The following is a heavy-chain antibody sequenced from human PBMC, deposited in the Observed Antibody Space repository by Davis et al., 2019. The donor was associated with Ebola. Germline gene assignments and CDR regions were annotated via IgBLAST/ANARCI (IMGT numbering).Heavy chain of an antibody. CDR1: GGTFSSYA. J-gene: IGHJ6*02. CDR2: IIPIFGTA. D-gene: IGHD4-17*01. CDR3: ARDRYGDYYYYGMDV. Sequence: AASVKVSCKASGGTFSSYAISWVRQAPGQGLEWMGGIIPIFGTANYAQKFQGRVTITADKSTSTAYMELSSLRSEDTAAYYCARDRYGDYYYYGMDVWGQGTTVTVSS. V-gene: IGHV1-69*06.